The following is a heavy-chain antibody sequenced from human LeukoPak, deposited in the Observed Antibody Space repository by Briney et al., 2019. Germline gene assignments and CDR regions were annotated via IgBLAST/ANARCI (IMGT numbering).Heavy chain of an antibody. CDR1: GGSISSGGYY. CDR3: ASLITGTQGWFDP. Sequence: SETLSLTCTVSGGSISSGGYYWSWIRQHPGKGLEWIGYIYYSGSTYYNPSLKSRVTISVDTSKNQFSLKLCSVTAADTAVYYCASLITGTQGWFDPWGQGTLVTVSS. J-gene: IGHJ5*02. CDR2: IYYSGST. D-gene: IGHD1/OR15-1a*01. V-gene: IGHV4-31*03.